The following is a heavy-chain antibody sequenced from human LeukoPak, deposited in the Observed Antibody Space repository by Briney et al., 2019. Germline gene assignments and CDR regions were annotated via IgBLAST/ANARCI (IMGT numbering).Heavy chain of an antibody. D-gene: IGHD2-15*01. V-gene: IGHV4-30-2*01. CDR2: IYHSGST. CDR1: GGSISSGGYS. CDR3: ARGRGGSPMEYYGMDV. J-gene: IGHJ6*02. Sequence: PSETLSLTCAVSGGSISSGGYSWSRIRQPPGKGLEWIGYIYHSGSTYYNPSLKSRVTISVDRSKNQFSLKLSSVTAADTAVYYCARGRGGSPMEYYGMDVWGQGTTVTVSS.